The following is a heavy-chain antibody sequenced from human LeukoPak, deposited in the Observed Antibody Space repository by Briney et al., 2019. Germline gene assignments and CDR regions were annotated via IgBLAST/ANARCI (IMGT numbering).Heavy chain of an antibody. CDR2: IYYSGST. V-gene: IGHV4-59*01. Sequence: SETLSLTCTVSGGSISSYYWSWIRQPPGKGLEWIGYIYYSGSTNYNPSLKSRVTISVDTSKNQFSLKLSSVTAADTAVYYCARAYYYDSSGSRWFDHWGQGTLVTVSS. J-gene: IGHJ5*02. CDR3: ARAYYYDSSGSRWFDH. D-gene: IGHD3-22*01. CDR1: GGSISSYY.